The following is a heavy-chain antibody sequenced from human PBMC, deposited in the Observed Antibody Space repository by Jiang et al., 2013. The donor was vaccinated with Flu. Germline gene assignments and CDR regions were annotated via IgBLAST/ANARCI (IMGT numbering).Heavy chain of an antibody. V-gene: IGHV1-69*04. CDR2: IIPILGIA. D-gene: IGHD3-10*01. CDR1: GGTFSSYT. J-gene: IGHJ6*02. Sequence: SGAEVKKPGSSVKVSCKASGGTFSSYTISWVRQAPGQGLEWMGRIIPILGIANYAQKFQGRVTITADKSTNTAYMELSSLRSEDTAVYYCAREWGSGSYYIVHYYYGMDVWGQ. CDR3: AREWGSGSYYIVHYYYGMDV.